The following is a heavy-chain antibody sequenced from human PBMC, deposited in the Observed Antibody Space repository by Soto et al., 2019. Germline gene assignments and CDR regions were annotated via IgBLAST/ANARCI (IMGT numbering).Heavy chain of an antibody. J-gene: IGHJ4*02. CDR1: GYTFTSYA. V-gene: IGHV1-3*01. Sequence: ASVKVSCKASGYTFTSYAMHWVRQAPGQRLEWMGWINAGNGNTKYSQKLQGRVTITRDTSASTAYMELSSLRSEDTAVYYCARDLYYYDSSGPRVFFDYWGQGTLVTVSS. D-gene: IGHD3-22*01. CDR3: ARDLYYYDSSGPRVFFDY. CDR2: INAGNGNT.